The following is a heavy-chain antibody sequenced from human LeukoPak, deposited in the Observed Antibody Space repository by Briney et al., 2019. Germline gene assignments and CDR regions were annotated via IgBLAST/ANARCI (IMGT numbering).Heavy chain of an antibody. CDR3: ARATNFYYYYGMDV. CDR2: INPSSGAT. V-gene: IGHV1-46*01. D-gene: IGHD1-26*01. J-gene: IGHJ6*02. CDR1: GYTFTSYY. Sequence: ASVKVSCKTSGYTFTSYYIHWVRQAPGQGLEWMGIINPSSGATNYAQMFQDRVIMTRDTSTSTVYMELSSQTSDDTAVYYCARATNFYYYYGMDVWGQGTTVTVSS.